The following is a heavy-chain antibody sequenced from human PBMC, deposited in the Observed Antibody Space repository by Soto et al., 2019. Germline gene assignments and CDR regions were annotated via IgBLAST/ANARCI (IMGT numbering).Heavy chain of an antibody. D-gene: IGHD3-22*01. Sequence: EVQLVESGGGLVQPGGSLRLSCAASGFTVSSNYMSWVRQAPGKGLEWVSVIYSGGITYYADSVKGRFTISRDNSKNTLYLQMNSLRAEDTAVYYCARDSYYYDSSGYLGPYFDYWGQGTLVTVSS. CDR1: GFTVSSNY. J-gene: IGHJ4*02. CDR3: ARDSYYYDSSGYLGPYFDY. CDR2: IYSGGIT. V-gene: IGHV3-66*01.